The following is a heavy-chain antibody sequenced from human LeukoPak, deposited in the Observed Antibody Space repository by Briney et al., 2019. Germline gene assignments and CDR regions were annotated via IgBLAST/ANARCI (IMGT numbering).Heavy chain of an antibody. CDR1: GYIFTDYY. CDR2: INPNTGGT. CDR3: ARDVTTLGYSFTYGWSDP. D-gene: IGHD5-18*01. J-gene: IGHJ5*02. Sequence: ASVKVSCKASGYIFTDYYIHWVRQAPGQGLEWMGWINPNTGGTNYAQKFQGRVTMTRDTSITTAYMELTRLRSDDTAVYYCARDVTTLGYSFTYGWSDPWCQGTLVTVSS. V-gene: IGHV1-2*02.